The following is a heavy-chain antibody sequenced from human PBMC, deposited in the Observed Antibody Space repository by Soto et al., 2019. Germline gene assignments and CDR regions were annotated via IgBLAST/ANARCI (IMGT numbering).Heavy chain of an antibody. Sequence: GGSLRLSCAASGFTFSSYSMNWVRQAPGKGLEWVSYISSSSSTIYYADSVKGRFTISRDNAKNSLYPQMNSLRDEDTAVYYCAGGVAYYYGMDVWGQGTTVTVSS. CDR1: GFTFSSYS. J-gene: IGHJ6*02. CDR2: ISSSSSTI. V-gene: IGHV3-48*02. D-gene: IGHD3-16*01. CDR3: AGGVAYYYGMDV.